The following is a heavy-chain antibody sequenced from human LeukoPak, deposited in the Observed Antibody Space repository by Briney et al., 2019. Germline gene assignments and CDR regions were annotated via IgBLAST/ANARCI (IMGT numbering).Heavy chain of an antibody. Sequence: GGSLRVPCAASGFTFSDYYMTWIRQAPGRGLEWISYINGSSSDTKYADSVKGRFTISRDNAKNSVYLLMNSLRAEDTAVYYCARRGTTYCTVDSCHPNWFDPWGQGTLVTVSS. J-gene: IGHJ5*02. D-gene: IGHD2-15*01. V-gene: IGHV3-11*03. CDR2: INGSSSDT. CDR1: GFTFSDYY. CDR3: ARRGTTYCTVDSCHPNWFDP.